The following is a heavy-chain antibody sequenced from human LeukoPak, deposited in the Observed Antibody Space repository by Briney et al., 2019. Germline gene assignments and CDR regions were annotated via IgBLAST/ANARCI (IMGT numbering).Heavy chain of an antibody. CDR2: MYSSGTT. V-gene: IGHV4-39*01. Sequence: SETLSLTCTVSGGSISSSSYYWGWIRQPPGKGREWIGTMYSSGTTYYNPSLKTRVTISVDTSKNQFSLKLISVTAADTAVYFCARMAGSLTGTAGGVWGQGTLVTVSS. CDR1: GGSISSSSYY. D-gene: IGHD1-7*01. J-gene: IGHJ4*02. CDR3: ARMAGSLTGTAGGV.